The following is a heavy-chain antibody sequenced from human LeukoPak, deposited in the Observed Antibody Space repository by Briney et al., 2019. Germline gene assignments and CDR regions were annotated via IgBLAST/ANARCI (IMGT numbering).Heavy chain of an antibody. CDR1: GGSISSSSYY. CDR3: ARETGYNPNFDY. D-gene: IGHD5-24*01. CDR2: IYYSGST. V-gene: IGHV4-39*07. J-gene: IGHJ4*02. Sequence: SETLSLTCTVSGGSISSSSYYWGWIRQPPGTGLEWIGSIYYSGSTYYNPSLKSRVTISVDTSKNQFSLKLSSVTAADTAVYYCARETGYNPNFDYWGQGTLVTVSS.